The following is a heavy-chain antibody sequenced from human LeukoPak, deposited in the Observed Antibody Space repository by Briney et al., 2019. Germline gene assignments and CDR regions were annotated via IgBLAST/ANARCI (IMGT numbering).Heavy chain of an antibody. CDR1: GGSISSSSYY. J-gene: IGHJ3*02. CDR3: ARAPYDSNAFDI. V-gene: IGHV4-61*05. CDR2: IYYSGST. D-gene: IGHD3-22*01. Sequence: SETLSLTCTVSGGSISSSSYYWGWIRQPPGKGLEWIGYIYYSGSTNYNPSLKSRVTISVDTSKNQFSLKLSSVTAADTAVYYCARAPYDSNAFDIWGQGTMVTVSS.